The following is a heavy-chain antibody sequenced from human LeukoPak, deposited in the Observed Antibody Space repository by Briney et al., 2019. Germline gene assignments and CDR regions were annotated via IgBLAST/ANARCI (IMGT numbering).Heavy chain of an antibody. Sequence: SETLSLTCTVSGGSISSYYWSWIRQPPGKGLEWIGYIYYSGSTNYNPSLKSRVTISVDTSKNQFSLKLSSVTAADTAVYYCARGLRPHSSSWYVEYYWGQGTLVTVSS. V-gene: IGHV4-59*12. CDR2: IYYSGST. D-gene: IGHD6-13*01. CDR3: ARGLRPHSSSWYVEYY. J-gene: IGHJ4*02. CDR1: GGSISSYY.